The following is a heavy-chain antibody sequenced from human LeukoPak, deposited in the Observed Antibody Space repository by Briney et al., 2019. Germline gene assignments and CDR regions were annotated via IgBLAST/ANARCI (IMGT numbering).Heavy chain of an antibody. D-gene: IGHD4-17*01. V-gene: IGHV3-15*05. J-gene: IGHJ4*02. Sequence: GGSLRLSCAASGFGFSDAWMSWVRQAPGKGLEWVGHIKSKTAGGTTDYTEPVKGRFSISRDDSKDTVSLEMNSLKTEDTAVYFCVAEYYGAYNYWGRGTLVTVSS. CDR2: IKSKTAGGTT. CDR3: VAEYYGAYNY. CDR1: GFGFSDAW.